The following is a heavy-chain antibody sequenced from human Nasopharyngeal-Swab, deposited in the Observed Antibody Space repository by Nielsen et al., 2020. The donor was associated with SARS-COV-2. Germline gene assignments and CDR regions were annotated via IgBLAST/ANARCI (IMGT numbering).Heavy chain of an antibody. CDR3: ARHAAGEYQLTYYFDY. CDR2: IYHSGST. CDR1: GYSISSGYY. V-gene: IGHV4-38-2*01. J-gene: IGHJ4*02. D-gene: IGHD2-2*01. Sequence: SETLSRTCAVSGYSISSGYYWGWIRQPPGKGLEWIGSIYHSGSTYYNPSHKSRVTISVDTSKNQFSLKMSSVTAADTAVYYCARHAAGEYQLTYYFDYWGQGTLVTVSS.